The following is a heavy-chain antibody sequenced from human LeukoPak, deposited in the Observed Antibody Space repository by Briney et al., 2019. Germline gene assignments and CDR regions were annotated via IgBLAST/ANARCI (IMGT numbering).Heavy chain of an antibody. CDR1: GFTFSDYY. CDR3: AGQNYYDSSGYYPDY. CDR2: ISSSGSTI. V-gene: IGHV3-11*01. Sequence: NPGGSLRLSRAASGFTFSDYYMNWIRQAPGKGLEWLSYISSSGSTIYYADSVRGRFTISRDNAKNSLYLQMNSLRAEDTAVYFCAGQNYYDSSGYYPDYWGQGTLVTVSS. D-gene: IGHD3-22*01. J-gene: IGHJ4*02.